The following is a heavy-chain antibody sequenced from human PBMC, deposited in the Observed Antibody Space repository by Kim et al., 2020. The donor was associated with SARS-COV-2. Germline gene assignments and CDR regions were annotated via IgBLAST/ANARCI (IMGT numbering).Heavy chain of an antibody. D-gene: IGHD3-10*01. V-gene: IGHV3-73*01. Sequence: KGRFTISRDDSKNTAYLQMNSLKTEDTAVYYCTRTYRYGSGNYYYYGMDVWGQGTTVTVSS. J-gene: IGHJ6*02. CDR3: TRTYRYGSGNYYYYGMDV.